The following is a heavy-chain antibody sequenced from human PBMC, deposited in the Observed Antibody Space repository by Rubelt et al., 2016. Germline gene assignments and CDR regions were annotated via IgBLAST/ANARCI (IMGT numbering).Heavy chain of an antibody. CDR3: ARDLRDILFLDAFDI. Sequence: GWTNLNSGGASYAQKFQGRVTMTRDTSISTAYMELSRLRSDDTAVYYCARDLRDILFLDAFDIWGQGTMVTVSS. V-gene: IGHV1-2*02. D-gene: IGHD5/OR15-5a*01. J-gene: IGHJ3*02. CDR2: TNLNSGGA.